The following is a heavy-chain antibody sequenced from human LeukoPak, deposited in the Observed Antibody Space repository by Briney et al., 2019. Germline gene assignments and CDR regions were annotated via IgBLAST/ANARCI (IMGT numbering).Heavy chain of an antibody. CDR3: ARTAGVYDILTGYLDY. J-gene: IGHJ4*02. D-gene: IGHD3-9*01. V-gene: IGHV1-18*01. CDR2: ISADNGNT. CDR1: GYTFTSYG. Sequence: ASVKVSCKASGYTFTSYGISWMRQAPGQGLEWMGWISADNGNTKYAQKFQGRVTMTTDTSTRTAYMELRSLRSDDTAVYYCARTAGVYDILTGYLDYWGQGTLVTVSS.